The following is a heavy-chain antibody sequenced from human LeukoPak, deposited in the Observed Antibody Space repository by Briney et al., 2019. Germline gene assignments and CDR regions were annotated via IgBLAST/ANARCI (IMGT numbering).Heavy chain of an antibody. J-gene: IGHJ3*02. D-gene: IGHD3-9*01. CDR3: ARGLTEHADVFHI. V-gene: IGHV1-69*13. CDR1: GYTFTGYY. Sequence: PGASVKVSCKASGYTFTGYYMHWVRQAPGQGLEWMGGIIPMFGTADYTQKFQGRVTISADEYTSTAYMELSSLRSEDTAVYYCARGLTEHADVFHIWGQGTMVTVSS. CDR2: IIPMFGTA.